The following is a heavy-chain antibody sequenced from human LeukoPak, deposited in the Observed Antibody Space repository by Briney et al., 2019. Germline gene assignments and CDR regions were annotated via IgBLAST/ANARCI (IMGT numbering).Heavy chain of an antibody. CDR3: ARSGITMVRGVMRDTYYFDY. V-gene: IGHV1-2*02. J-gene: IGHJ4*02. D-gene: IGHD3-10*01. CDR1: EYTFTGYY. CDR2: INPNSGGT. Sequence: GASVKVSCKASEYTFTGYYMHWVRQAPGQGLEWMGWINPNSGGTNYAQKFQGRVTMTRDTSISTAYMELSRLRSDDTAVYYCARSGITMVRGVMRDTYYFDYWGQGTLVTVSS.